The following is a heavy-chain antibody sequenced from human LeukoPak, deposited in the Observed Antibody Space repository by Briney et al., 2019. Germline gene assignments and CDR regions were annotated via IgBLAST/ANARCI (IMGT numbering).Heavy chain of an antibody. CDR2: ISGSGGST. V-gene: IGHV3-23*01. CDR3: AKDPTTIVTRDWYFDL. Sequence: GGSLRLSCAASGFTFSSYAMSWVRQTPEKGLEWVSTISGSGGSTNYADSVKGPFTISRDNSKNTLYLQMNSLRAEDTAVYYCAKDPTTIVTRDWYFDLWGRGTLVTVSS. D-gene: IGHD3-22*01. J-gene: IGHJ2*01. CDR1: GFTFSSYA.